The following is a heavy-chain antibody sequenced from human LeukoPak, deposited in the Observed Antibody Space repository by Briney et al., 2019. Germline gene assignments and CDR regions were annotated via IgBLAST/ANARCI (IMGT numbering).Heavy chain of an antibody. CDR1: GFTFSSYG. D-gene: IGHD3-3*01. CDR2: ISYDGSNK. V-gene: IGHV3-30-3*01. J-gene: IGHJ4*02. CDR3: ARDSEWLFDY. Sequence: QPGGSLRLSCAASGFTFSSYGMHWVRQAPGKGLEWVAVISYDGSNKYYADSVKGRFTISRDNSKNTLYLQMNSLRAEDTAVYYCARDSEWLFDYWGQGTLVTVSS.